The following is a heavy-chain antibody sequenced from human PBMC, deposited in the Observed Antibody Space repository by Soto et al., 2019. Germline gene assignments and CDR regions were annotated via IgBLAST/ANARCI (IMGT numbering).Heavy chain of an antibody. J-gene: IGHJ4*02. CDR2: ISGSGGST. V-gene: IGHV3-23*01. CDR3: ARGIYFGSARYYFDY. CDR1: GFTFSSYA. Sequence: PGGSLRLSCAASGFTFSSYAMSWVRQAPGKGLEWVSAISGSGGSTYYADSVKGRFTISRDNSKNTLYLQMSSLRVEDTALYYCARGIYFGSARYYFDYWGQGALVTVSS. D-gene: IGHD3-10*01.